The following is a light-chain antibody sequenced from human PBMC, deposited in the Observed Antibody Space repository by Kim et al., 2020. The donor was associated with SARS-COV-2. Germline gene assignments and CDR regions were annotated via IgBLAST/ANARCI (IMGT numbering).Light chain of an antibody. V-gene: IGKV3-20*01. CDR2: SAS. CDR1: PSVSSRY. J-gene: IGKJ2*01. CDR3: HQYSSSPYT. Sequence: SSPGERAPPSCRASPSVSSRYLAWYQQKPGQAPRLLIYSASSRATGIPDRFSGSGSGTDFTLSISRLEPEDFAVYYCHQYSSSPYTFGQGTKREI.